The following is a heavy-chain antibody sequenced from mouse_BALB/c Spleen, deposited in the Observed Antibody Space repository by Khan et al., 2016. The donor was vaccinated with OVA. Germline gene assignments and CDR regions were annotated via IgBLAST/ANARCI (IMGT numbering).Heavy chain of an antibody. CDR2: IWRGGRT. V-gene: IGHV2-2*01. CDR1: GFSLSAYG. Sequence: VELEESGPGLVQPSQSLSITCTVSGFSLSAYGIHWVRQSPGKGLEWLGVIWRGGRTDYNVPFISRLSITKDNSKSQVFFKMNSLQADDTAIYYCARNSYRYDFTYWGQGTLVTVSA. D-gene: IGHD2-12*01. CDR3: ARNSYRYDFTY. J-gene: IGHJ3*01.